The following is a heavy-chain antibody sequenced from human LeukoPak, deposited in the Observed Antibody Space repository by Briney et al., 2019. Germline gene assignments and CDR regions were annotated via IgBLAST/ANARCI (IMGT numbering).Heavy chain of an antibody. CDR1: GYIFTSYF. D-gene: IGHD5-18*01. J-gene: IGHJ5*02. Sequence: ASVKVSCRASGYIFTSYFMHWVRQAPGQGLEWMGLINPSGGSTRYAQKFQGRVTMTRDMSTSTVYMELSSLRSEDTAVYYCARALPHRRLMDTTMEQHWFDPWGQGTLVTVSS. V-gene: IGHV1-46*01. CDR2: INPSGGST. CDR3: ARALPHRRLMDTTMEQHWFDP.